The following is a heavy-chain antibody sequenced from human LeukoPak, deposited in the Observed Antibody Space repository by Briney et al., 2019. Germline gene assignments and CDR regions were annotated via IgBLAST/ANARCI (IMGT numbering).Heavy chain of an antibody. CDR3: AKARGTVVPPFDY. J-gene: IGHJ4*02. Sequence: PGGSLRLSCAASRFTFSSYAMSWVRQTPGKGLEWVSGISGSGGSTYYADSVKGRFTISRDNSKNTLYLQMNSLRAEDTAVYYCAKARGTVVPPFDYWGQGTLVTVSS. V-gene: IGHV3-23*01. CDR2: ISGSGGST. D-gene: IGHD3-22*01. CDR1: RFTFSSYA.